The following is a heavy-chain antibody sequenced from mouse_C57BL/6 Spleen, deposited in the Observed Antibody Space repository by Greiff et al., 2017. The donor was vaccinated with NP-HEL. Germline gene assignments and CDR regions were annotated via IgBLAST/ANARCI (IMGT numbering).Heavy chain of an antibody. CDR2: IHPNSGST. CDR3: ARDGGRRYFDY. CDR1: GYTFTSYW. V-gene: IGHV1-64*01. J-gene: IGHJ2*01. Sequence: VQLQQPGAELVKPGASVKLSCKASGYTFTSYWMHWVKQRPGQGLEWIGMIHPNSGSTNYNEKFKSKATLTVDKSSSTAYMQLSSLTSEDSAVYYCARDGGRRYFDYWGHGTTLTVSS. D-gene: IGHD3-3*01.